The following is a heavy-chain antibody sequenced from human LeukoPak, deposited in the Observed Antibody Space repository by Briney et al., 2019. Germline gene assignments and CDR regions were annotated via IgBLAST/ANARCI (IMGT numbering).Heavy chain of an antibody. D-gene: IGHD1-1*01. J-gene: IGHJ6*02. V-gene: IGHV3-48*02. CDR2: ISGSGSSI. CDR3: TRGGYGYYGMDV. Sequence: GGSLRLSCAASGFTFDDYAMHWARQAPGKGLEWVSYISGSGSSIFYADSVKGRFTLSRDNAKNSLYLQMTSLRDEDTAVFYCTRGGYGYYGMDVWGQGTTVTVSS. CDR1: GFTFDDYA.